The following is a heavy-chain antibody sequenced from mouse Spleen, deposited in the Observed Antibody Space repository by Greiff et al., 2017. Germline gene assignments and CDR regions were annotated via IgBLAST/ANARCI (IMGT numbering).Heavy chain of an antibody. J-gene: IGHJ2*01. V-gene: IGHV14-1*02. D-gene: IGHD1-1*01. Sequence: EVQLVESGAELVRPGALVKLSCKASGFNIKDYYMHWVKQRPEQGLEWIGWIDPENGNTIYDPKFQGKASITADTSSNTAYLQLSSLTSEDTAVYYCASNYGSSYSCYFDYWGQGTTLTVSS. CDR1: GFNIKDYY. CDR3: ASNYGSSYSCYFDY. CDR2: IDPENGNT.